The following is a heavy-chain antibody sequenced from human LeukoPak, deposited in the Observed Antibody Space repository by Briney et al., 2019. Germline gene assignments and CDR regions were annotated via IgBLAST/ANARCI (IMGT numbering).Heavy chain of an antibody. D-gene: IGHD3-16*01. V-gene: IGHV4-34*01. J-gene: IGHJ5*02. CDR2: INHSGST. Sequence: PSETLSLTCAVYGGSFSGYYWSRIRQPPGKGLEWIGEINHSGSTNYNPSLKSRVTISVDTSKNQFSLKLSSVTAADTAVYYCARGPRNIRLGKLPDPWGQGTLVTVPS. CDR3: ARGPRNIRLGKLPDP. CDR1: GGSFSGYY.